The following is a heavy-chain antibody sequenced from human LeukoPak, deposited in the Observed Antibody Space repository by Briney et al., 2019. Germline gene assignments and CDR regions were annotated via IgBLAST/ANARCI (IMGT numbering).Heavy chain of an antibody. CDR2: ISAYKGNT. Sequence: ASVSVSYRASGYTFTIYGISWVRQAPGQGLEWVGWISAYKGNTNYTQKLQGRVTMTTDTSTSTAYMELRSLRSDDTAVYYCARDSEYSGSYSFDYWGQGTLVTVSS. V-gene: IGHV1-18*01. D-gene: IGHD1-26*01. CDR1: GYTFTIYG. CDR3: ARDSEYSGSYSFDY. J-gene: IGHJ4*02.